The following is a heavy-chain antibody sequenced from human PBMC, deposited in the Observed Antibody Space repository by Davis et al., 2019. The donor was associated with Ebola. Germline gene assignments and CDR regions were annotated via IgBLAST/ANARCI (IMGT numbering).Heavy chain of an antibody. CDR2: ISSSSSYT. V-gene: IGHV3-11*06. CDR1: GFTFSDYY. Sequence: GESLKISCATSGFTFSDYYMDWIRQAPGKGLEWISYISSSSSYTNYADSVKGRFTISRDNAKNSLDLQMNDLRAEDTAVYYCAKIGGVGLTFYYDQWGQGALVTVSS. J-gene: IGHJ4*02. D-gene: IGHD1-26*01. CDR3: AKIGGVGLTFYYDQ.